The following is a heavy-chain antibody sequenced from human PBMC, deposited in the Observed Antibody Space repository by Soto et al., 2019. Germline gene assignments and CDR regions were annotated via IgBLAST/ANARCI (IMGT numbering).Heavy chain of an antibody. CDR2: IYYTGST. CDR3: ATFNWYFEL. J-gene: IGHJ2*01. V-gene: IGHV4-59*01. CDR1: GGSISSYF. Sequence: QVQLQESGPGLVKPSETLSLTCTVSGGSISSYFWSWIRQPPGKGLEWIGYIYYTGSTNYNPSLTSRVTISVDTSTNQFSLQLSSVTAADTAVYYCATFNWYFELWGRGTLVTVSS.